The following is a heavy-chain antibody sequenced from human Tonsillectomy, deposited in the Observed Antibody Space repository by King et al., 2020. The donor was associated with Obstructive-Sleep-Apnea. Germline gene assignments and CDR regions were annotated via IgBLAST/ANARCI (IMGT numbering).Heavy chain of an antibody. Sequence: QLVQSGAEVKKPGASVKVSCKVSGHTLSELSMHWVRQAPGKGLEWMGGFDPEDGETINTQKFQGRVTMTEDTSTDTAYMELSNLRSEDTAVYYCAIDDQELSRIPYGMDVWGQGTTVTVSS. CDR3: AIDDQELSRIPYGMDV. CDR2: FDPEDGET. D-gene: IGHD1-7*01. V-gene: IGHV1-24*01. J-gene: IGHJ6*02. CDR1: GHTLSELS.